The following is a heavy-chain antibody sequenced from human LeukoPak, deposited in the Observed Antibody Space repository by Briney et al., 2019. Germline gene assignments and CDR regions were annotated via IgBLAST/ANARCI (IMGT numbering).Heavy chain of an antibody. CDR1: GGSLNSYY. J-gene: IGHJ4*02. V-gene: IGHV4-59*08. CDR3: VRHGESGRHHAYFDS. Sequence: SKTLSLTCTVSGGSLNSYYWGWLRQPTGKGLEWVGYIYYSGSTNYNSSLKSRVAISVDTSKNQFSLKLSSVNAGDTAIYYCVRHGESGRHHAYFDSWGQGTLVTVSS. CDR2: IYYSGST. D-gene: IGHD3-10*01.